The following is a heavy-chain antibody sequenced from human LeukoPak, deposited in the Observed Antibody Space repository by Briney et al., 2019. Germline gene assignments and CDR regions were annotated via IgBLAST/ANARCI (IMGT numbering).Heavy chain of an antibody. D-gene: IGHD3-10*01. CDR1: GGSISGGSYY. J-gene: IGHJ4*02. V-gene: IGHV4-61*02. CDR3: ARDREVYGSRSFDY. CDR2: IYTSGST. Sequence: SETLSLTCTVSGGSISGGSYYWSWIRQPAGKGLEWIGRIYTSGSTNYNPSLKSRVTISIDTSKNQFSLKLSSVTAADTAVYYCARDREVYGSRSFDYWGQGTLITVSS.